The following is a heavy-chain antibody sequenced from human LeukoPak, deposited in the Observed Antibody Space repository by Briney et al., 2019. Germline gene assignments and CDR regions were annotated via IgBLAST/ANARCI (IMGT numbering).Heavy chain of an antibody. CDR1: GFTFSSYA. J-gene: IGHJ4*02. CDR3: AKVGPGIAVAPVDYFDY. CDR2: ISGSGGST. V-gene: IGHV3-23*01. D-gene: IGHD6-19*01. Sequence: GGSLRLSCAASGFTFSSYAMSWVRQAPGKGLEWVSAISGSGGSTYSADSVKGRFTISRDNSKNTLYLQMNSLRAEDTAVYYCAKVGPGIAVAPVDYFDYWGQGTLVTVSS.